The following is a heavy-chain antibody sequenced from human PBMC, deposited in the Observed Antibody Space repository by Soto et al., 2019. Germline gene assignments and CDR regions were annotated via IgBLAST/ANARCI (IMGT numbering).Heavy chain of an antibody. Sequence: ASVKVSCKASGYTFTSYAMHWVRQAPGQRLEWMGWINAGNGNTKYSQKFQGRVTITRDTSASTAYMELSSLRSEDTAVYYCARDGFYDYSNHNYYCYMDVWGKGTMVNVSS. CDR1: GYTFTSYA. CDR2: INAGNGNT. D-gene: IGHD4-4*01. CDR3: ARDGFYDYSNHNYYCYMDV. J-gene: IGHJ6*03. V-gene: IGHV1-3*01.